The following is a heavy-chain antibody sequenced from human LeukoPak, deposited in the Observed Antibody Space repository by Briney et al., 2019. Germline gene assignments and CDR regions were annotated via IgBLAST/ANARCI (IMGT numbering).Heavy chain of an antibody. CDR2: IYYSGST. J-gene: IGHJ3*02. D-gene: IGHD6-13*01. V-gene: IGHV4-59*01. CDR1: GGSISSFY. Sequence: SETLSLTCTVSGGSISSFYWSWIRQPPGKGLDCIGYIYYSGSTNYNPSPKSRVTISVDTSKNQFSLKLTSATAADTAVYYCARASTAPEYLDAFAIWGQGTMVTVSS. CDR3: ARASTAPEYLDAFAI.